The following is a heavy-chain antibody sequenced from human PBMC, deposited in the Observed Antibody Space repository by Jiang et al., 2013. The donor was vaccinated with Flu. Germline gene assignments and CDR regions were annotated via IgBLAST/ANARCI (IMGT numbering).Heavy chain of an antibody. CDR3: ARHAAVPGKPVGYYSGMDV. CDR2: VYPGDSDT. D-gene: IGHD6-19*01. Sequence: VKKPGESLKISCKASGYIFSNYWIAWVRQTPGKGLEWMGIVYPGDSDTRFSPSFRGQVTISADKSINTAYLQWSSLKASDTATYYCARHAAVPGKPVGYYSGMDVWGQGTTVTVSS. V-gene: IGHV5-51*01. CDR1: GYIFSNYW. J-gene: IGHJ6*02.